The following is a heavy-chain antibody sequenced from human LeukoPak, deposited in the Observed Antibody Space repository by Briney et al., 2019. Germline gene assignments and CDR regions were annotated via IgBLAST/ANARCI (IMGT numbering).Heavy chain of an antibody. J-gene: IGHJ4*02. CDR3: ARLSRVVVAARPFDY. V-gene: IGHV4-39*01. CDR2: IYYNGST. CDR1: GGSISSSCYY. D-gene: IGHD2-15*01. Sequence: SGTLSLTCTVSGGSISSSCYYWGWIRQPPGKGLEWIGSIYYNGSTYYNPSLKSRVTISVDTTKHQFSLKLSSVPAADTAVYYCARLSRVVVAARPFDYWGQGTLVTVSS.